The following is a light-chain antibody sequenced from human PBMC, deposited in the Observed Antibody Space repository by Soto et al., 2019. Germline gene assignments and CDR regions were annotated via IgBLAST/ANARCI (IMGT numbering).Light chain of an antibody. Sequence: IQMTQSPSSLSAAVGDRVPISCRVSTGTSNELRCDQQRPGKATQVVIYGASNLQSGVPSRFSGSASGTDFTLTISSLQPEDFATYCCLQDYTYPWTFGQGTKVDIK. CDR2: GAS. J-gene: IGKJ1*01. V-gene: IGKV1-6*01. CDR3: LQDYTYPWT. CDR1: TGTSNE.